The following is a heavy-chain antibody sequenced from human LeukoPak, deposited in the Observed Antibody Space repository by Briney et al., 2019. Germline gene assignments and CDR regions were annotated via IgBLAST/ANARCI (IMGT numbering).Heavy chain of an antibody. Sequence: SETLSLTCTVSGGSISSSSYYWGWIRQPPGKGLEWIGEINHSGSTNYNPSLKSRVTISVDTSKNQFSLKLSSVTAADTAVYYCARGSRGAARRGLLLGYYMDVWGKGTTVTVSS. CDR3: ARGSRGAARRGLLLGYYMDV. J-gene: IGHJ6*03. CDR1: GGSISSSSYY. D-gene: IGHD6-6*01. CDR2: INHSGST. V-gene: IGHV4-39*07.